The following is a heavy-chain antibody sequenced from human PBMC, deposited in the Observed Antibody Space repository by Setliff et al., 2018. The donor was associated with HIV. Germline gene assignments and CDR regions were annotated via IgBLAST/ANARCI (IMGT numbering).Heavy chain of an antibody. CDR3: ARGNDNGQRGGNYYLMDV. Sequence: SETLSLTCSLSGDFINNHYWSWIRQPPGKGLEWIGHIYYSGDTNYSPSLKSRVTISMDTSKNQFSLKLTSVTAADTAVYYCARGNDNGQRGGNYYLMDVWDKGTTVTVSS. D-gene: IGHD4-17*01. CDR1: GDFINNHY. V-gene: IGHV4-59*11. CDR2: IYYSGDT. J-gene: IGHJ6*03.